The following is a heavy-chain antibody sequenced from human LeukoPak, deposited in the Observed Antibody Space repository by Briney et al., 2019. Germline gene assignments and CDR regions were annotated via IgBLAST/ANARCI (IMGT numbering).Heavy chain of an antibody. V-gene: IGHV1-69*05. CDR2: IIPIFGTA. Sequence: ASVKVSCKASGGTFSSYAISWVRQAPGQGLEWMGGIIPIFGTANYAQKFQGRVTITRDTSASTAYMELSSLRSEDTAVYYCARSGLVPYDYWGQGTLVTVSS. CDR1: GGTFSSYA. J-gene: IGHJ4*02. D-gene: IGHD2-8*01. CDR3: ARSGLVPYDY.